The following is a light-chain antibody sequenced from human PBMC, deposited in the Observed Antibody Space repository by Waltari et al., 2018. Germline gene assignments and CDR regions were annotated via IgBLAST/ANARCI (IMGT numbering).Light chain of an antibody. CDR2: GTS. Sequence: QHRPGTAPKLLSEGTSNRPAGVPDRFSGSKSGTSASRAITGLQAEDEADYYGQSYDSSLSGWVFGGGTKLTVL. CDR3: QSYDSSLSGWV. J-gene: IGLJ2*01. V-gene: IGLV1-40*01.